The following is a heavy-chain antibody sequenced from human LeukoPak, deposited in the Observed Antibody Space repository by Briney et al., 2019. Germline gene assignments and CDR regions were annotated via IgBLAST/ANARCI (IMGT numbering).Heavy chain of an antibody. Sequence: GGSLRLSCAASGFSLSRYAMSWVCQAPGKGLEWVSAISSSDDGTYHAGSVRGRFTISRDSSKNTLYLQMNNLRTEDAAIYYCAKAPVTSCRGAFCYPLDSWGQGTLVTVSS. V-gene: IGHV3-23*01. J-gene: IGHJ4*02. D-gene: IGHD2-15*01. CDR1: GFSLSRYA. CDR3: AKAPVTSCRGAFCYPLDS. CDR2: ISSSDDGT.